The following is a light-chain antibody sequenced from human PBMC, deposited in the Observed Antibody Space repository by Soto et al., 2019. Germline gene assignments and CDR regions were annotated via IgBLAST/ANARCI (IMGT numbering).Light chain of an antibody. Sequence: QSVLTQPPSASGTPGQRVTISCSGSSSNIGSRPVNWYQQVSGTAPKLLMYSNSLRPSGVPDRISGSKSGTSASLAISGLQSEDEADYYCAAWDESLNGVIFGGGTKLTVL. V-gene: IGLV1-44*01. J-gene: IGLJ2*01. CDR2: SNS. CDR3: AAWDESLNGVI. CDR1: SSNIGSRP.